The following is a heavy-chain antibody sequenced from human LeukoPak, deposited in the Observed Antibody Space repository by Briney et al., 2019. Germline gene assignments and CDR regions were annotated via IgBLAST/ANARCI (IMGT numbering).Heavy chain of an antibody. CDR3: TALGYHLDS. D-gene: IGHD3-22*01. V-gene: IGHV3-48*03. Sequence: PGGSLRLSCAASGFDFGAYEMNWVRQAPGKGLEWVAYIAGSDSTIYYADSVSGRFTIPRDNAKKSLYLQMNSLRAEDTALYYCTALGYHLDSWGQGTLVTVSS. J-gene: IGHJ4*02. CDR1: GFDFGAYE. CDR2: IAGSDSTI.